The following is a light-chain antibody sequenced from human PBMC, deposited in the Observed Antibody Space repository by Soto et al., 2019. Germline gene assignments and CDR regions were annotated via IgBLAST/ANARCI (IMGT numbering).Light chain of an antibody. CDR2: DVS. J-gene: IGLJ1*01. CDR1: SSDVGAFNY. CDR3: SSYTTYSTYV. Sequence: QSALTQSASVSGSPGQSIAISCTGTSSDVGAFNYVSWYQQHPGKAPKLSLYDVSNRPSGVSSRFSGSKSGNTASLTISGLQAEDEADYYCSSYTTYSTYVFGSGTKLTVL. V-gene: IGLV2-14*03.